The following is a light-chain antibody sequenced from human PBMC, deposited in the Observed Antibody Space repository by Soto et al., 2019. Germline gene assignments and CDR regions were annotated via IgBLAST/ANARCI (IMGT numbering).Light chain of an antibody. CDR2: EGS. J-gene: IGLJ1*01. Sequence: QSALTQPASVSGSPGQSITISCTGTSSDVGTYNLVSWYQHHPGKAPKLMIYEGSKRPSGVSNRFSGSKSGNTASLTISGLQADDEADYYCCSYEGSSTCVFGTGTKLTVL. V-gene: IGLV2-23*01. CDR3: CSYEGSSTCV. CDR1: SSDVGTYNL.